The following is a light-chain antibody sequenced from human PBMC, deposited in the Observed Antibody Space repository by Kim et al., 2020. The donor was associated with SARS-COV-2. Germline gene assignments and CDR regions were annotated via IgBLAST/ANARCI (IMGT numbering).Light chain of an antibody. J-gene: IGKJ4*01. V-gene: IGKV3-15*01. CDR1: QSISSD. CDR3: QQYHHWPPLT. CDR2: GAA. Sequence: EVVLTQSPAALSVSPGERATLSCRASQSISSDLAWYQQKPGQSPRLLISGAAGRASGIPPRFSATGSGTEFSLTISSLQPEDVAVYYCQQYHHWPPLTFGGGTKVEL.